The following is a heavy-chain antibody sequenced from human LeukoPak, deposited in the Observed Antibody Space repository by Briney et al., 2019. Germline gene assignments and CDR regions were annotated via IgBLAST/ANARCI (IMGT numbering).Heavy chain of an antibody. D-gene: IGHD5-18*01. J-gene: IGHJ6*03. CDR1: GFSFSSYG. V-gene: IGHV3-30*02. CDR2: IRYDGSNK. CDR3: ARDHELWLLDYYYYYMDV. Sequence: GGSLRLSCAASGFSFSSYGMHWVRQAPGKGLEWVAFIRYDGSNKYYADSVKGRFTISRDNSKNTLYLQMNSLRAEDTAVYYCARDHELWLLDYYYYYMDVWGKGTTVTISS.